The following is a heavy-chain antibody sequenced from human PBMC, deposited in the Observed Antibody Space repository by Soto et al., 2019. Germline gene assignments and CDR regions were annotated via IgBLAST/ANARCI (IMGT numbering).Heavy chain of an antibody. V-gene: IGHV4-34*01. D-gene: IGHD6-13*01. Sequence: QVQLQQWGAGLLKPSETLSLTCAVSGGSFSGHYWSWIRQPPGKGLEWIGELNHSGSTNYNPSLKSRVTISVVTSKNQISLKLSSVTAADTAVYFCARVGALGSSSCFDYWGQGTLVTVSS. CDR2: LNHSGST. CDR1: GGSFSGHY. J-gene: IGHJ4*02. CDR3: ARVGALGSSSCFDY.